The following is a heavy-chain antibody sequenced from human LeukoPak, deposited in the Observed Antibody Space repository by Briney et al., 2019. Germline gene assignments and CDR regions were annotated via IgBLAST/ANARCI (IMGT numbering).Heavy chain of an antibody. CDR2: IRYDGSNK. Sequence: GGSLRLSCAASGFTFSSYGMHWVRQAPGKGLEWVAFIRYDGSNKYYADSVKGRFTISRDNSKNTLYLQMNSLRAEDTAVYYCASPYYYDSSGYYYPHYFDYWGQGTLVTVSS. CDR3: ASPYYYDSSGYYYPHYFDY. CDR1: GFTFSSYG. D-gene: IGHD3-22*01. J-gene: IGHJ4*02. V-gene: IGHV3-30*02.